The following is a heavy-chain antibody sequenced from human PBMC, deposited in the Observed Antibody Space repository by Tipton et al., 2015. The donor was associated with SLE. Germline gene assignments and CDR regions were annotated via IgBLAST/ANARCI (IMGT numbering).Heavy chain of an antibody. CDR3: ASGGGFYFDY. CDR2: IYYSGTT. V-gene: IGHV4-59*01. J-gene: IGHJ4*02. D-gene: IGHD4-23*01. Sequence: TLSLTCTVSRGSIYSYSWSWIRQPPGKGLEWIGYIYYSGTTNYNPSLKSRVTISVDTSKNQFSLKLSSVTAADTAVYYCASGGGFYFDYWGQGTLVTVSS. CDR1: RGSIYSYS.